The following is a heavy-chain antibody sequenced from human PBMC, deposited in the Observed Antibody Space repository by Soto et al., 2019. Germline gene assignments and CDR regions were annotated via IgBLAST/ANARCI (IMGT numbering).Heavy chain of an antibody. CDR2: ISYDGIKN. Sequence: QVQLVESGGGVVQPGRSLRLSCAASGFIFRNYAMHWVRQAPGKGLEWVALISYDGIKNYYADSVKGRITISRDNSNNTLYLHMSSLRAEDTAVYYCARDKTGNGSYLRYWGQGTLVIVSS. V-gene: IGHV3-30-3*01. D-gene: IGHD1-26*01. CDR3: ARDKTGNGSYLRY. J-gene: IGHJ1*01. CDR1: GFIFRNYA.